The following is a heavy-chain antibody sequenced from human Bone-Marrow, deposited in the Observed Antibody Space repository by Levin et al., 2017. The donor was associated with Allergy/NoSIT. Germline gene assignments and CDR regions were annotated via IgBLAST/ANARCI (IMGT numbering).Heavy chain of an antibody. V-gene: IGHV4-39*01. J-gene: IGHJ4*02. Sequence: PSETLSLTCTVSGGSIGSSSYYWGWIRQPPGKGLEWVGSIYYTGGAYYNPSPKSRLTISVDTSKNQFSVKLTSVTAADTAVYYCARRFAASSNWDFDYWGQGSLVTVSS. CDR2: IYYTGGA. D-gene: IGHD4-11*01. CDR3: ARRFAASSNWDFDY. CDR1: GGSIGSSSYY.